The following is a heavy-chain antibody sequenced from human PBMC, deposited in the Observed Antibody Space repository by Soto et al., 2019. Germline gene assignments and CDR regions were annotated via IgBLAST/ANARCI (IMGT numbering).Heavy chain of an antibody. CDR1: GFTFSLYG. J-gene: IGHJ4*02. Sequence: QAQLVESGGGVVQPGRSLRLSCAASGFTFSLYGMHWVRQAPGKGLEWVAAIWDDGRRKDYADSVKDRIFISRDNSKNTLYLQFDSLRPEDTAVYYCATWQGSLNFHYWGQGTLVTVSS. V-gene: IGHV3-33*01. CDR2: IWDDGRRK. CDR3: ATWQGSLNFHY.